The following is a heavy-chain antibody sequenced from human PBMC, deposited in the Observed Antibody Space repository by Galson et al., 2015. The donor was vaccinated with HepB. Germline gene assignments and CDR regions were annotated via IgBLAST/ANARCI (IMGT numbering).Heavy chain of an antibody. D-gene: IGHD1-1*01. V-gene: IGHV3-21*01. J-gene: IGHJ6*03. CDR2: ISSSSSYI. CDR1: GFTFGSYS. Sequence: SLRLSCAASGFTFGSYSMNWVRQAPGKGLEWVSSISSSSSYIYYADSVKGRFTISRDNAKNSLYLQMNSLRAEDTAVYYCARVGGWGWNYNYYYYMDVWGKGTTVTVSS. CDR3: ARVGGWGWNYNYYYYMDV.